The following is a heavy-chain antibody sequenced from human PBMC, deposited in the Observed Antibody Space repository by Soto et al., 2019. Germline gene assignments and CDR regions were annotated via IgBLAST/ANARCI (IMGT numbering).Heavy chain of an antibody. J-gene: IGHJ4*02. CDR1: GGSISSSSYY. D-gene: IGHD3-3*01. CDR3: ARLLSGYYPPYFDY. CDR2: IYYSGST. Sequence: SETLSLTCTVSGGSISSSSYYWGWIRQPPGKGLEWIGSIYYSGSTYYNPSLKSRVTISVDTSKNQFSLKLSSVTAADTAVYYCARLLSGYYPPYFDYWGQGTLVTVSS. V-gene: IGHV4-39*01.